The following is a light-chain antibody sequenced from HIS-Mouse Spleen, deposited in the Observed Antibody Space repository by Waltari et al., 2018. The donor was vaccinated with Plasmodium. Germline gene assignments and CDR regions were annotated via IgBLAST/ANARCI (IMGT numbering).Light chain of an antibody. CDR2: YKSDSDK. CDR1: RGINVGTYR. CDR3: MIWHSSAWV. J-gene: IGLJ3*02. Sequence: QAVLTQPSSLSASPVASASLTCPLRRGINVGTYRIYWHHQKPGSPPQYPRRYKSDSDKQQGSGVPSRFYGSKDASANAGILLISGRQAEDEADYYCMIWHSSAWVFGGGTKLTVL. V-gene: IGLV5-45*03.